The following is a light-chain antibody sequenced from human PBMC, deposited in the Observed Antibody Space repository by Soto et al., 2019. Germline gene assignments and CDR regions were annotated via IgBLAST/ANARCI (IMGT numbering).Light chain of an antibody. CDR2: DDT. V-gene: IGLV2-23*01. J-gene: IGLJ3*02. CDR3: CSYAGRSTWV. CDR1: SSDVGSYNL. Sequence: QSALTQPASVSGSPGQSITISCTGTSSDVGSYNLVSWYQQRPGKAPKLMIYDDTERPSGVSSRFSGSKSGNTASLTISGLQAEDEADYYCCSYAGRSTWVFGGGTQLTVL.